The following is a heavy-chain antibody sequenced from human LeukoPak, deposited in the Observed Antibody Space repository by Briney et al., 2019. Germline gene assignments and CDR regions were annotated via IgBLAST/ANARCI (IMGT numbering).Heavy chain of an antibody. Sequence: PGRSLRLSCAASGFTFSGYVMHWVRQAPGKGLEYVSVINADGDSTDYANSVKGRFTISRDNSKNTLYLQMGSLRAGDMAIYYCTRDTPAGHDYWGQGTLVTVSS. CDR2: INADGDST. CDR3: TRDTPAGHDY. CDR1: GFTFSGYV. J-gene: IGHJ4*02. V-gene: IGHV3-64*01.